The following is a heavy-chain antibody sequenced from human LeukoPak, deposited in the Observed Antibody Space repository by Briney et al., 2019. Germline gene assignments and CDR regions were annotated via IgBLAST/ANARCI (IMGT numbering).Heavy chain of an antibody. V-gene: IGHV4-39*07. CDR3: ARVLKTYDSSGCYYVFDY. J-gene: IGHJ4*02. D-gene: IGHD3-22*01. Sequence: SETLSLTCTVSGGSISSSSYYWGWIRQPPGKGLEWIGSIYYSGSTYYNPSLKSRVTISVDTSKNQFSLKLSSVTAADTAVYYCARVLKTYDSSGCYYVFDYWGQGTLVTVSS. CDR1: GGSISSSSYY. CDR2: IYYSGST.